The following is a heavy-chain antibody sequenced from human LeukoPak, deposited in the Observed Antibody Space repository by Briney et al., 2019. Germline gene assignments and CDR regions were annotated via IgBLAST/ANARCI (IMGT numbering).Heavy chain of an antibody. CDR2: ISSSSSYI. CDR3: ARVKVEDWYFDL. D-gene: IGHD1-26*01. V-gene: IGHV3-21*01. CDR1: GCPVSTKY. J-gene: IGHJ2*01. Sequence: GGSLRPSCVASGCPVSTKYRSWVRQAPGKGLEWVSSISSSSSYIYYADSVKGRFTISRDNAKNSLYLQMNSLRAEDTAVYYCARVKVEDWYFDLWGRGTLVTVSS.